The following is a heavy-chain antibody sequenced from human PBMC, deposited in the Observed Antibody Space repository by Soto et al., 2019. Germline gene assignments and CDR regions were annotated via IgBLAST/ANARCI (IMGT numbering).Heavy chain of an antibody. Sequence: GGSLRLSCAASGFTLSILAMGWVRQAPGKGLEWVSVIDYSGGTTYYTDSVKGRFIISRDNSKKMLYLQMNSLRAEDTAVYYCAKDATRTSGWYYFDYWGQGALVTVSS. J-gene: IGHJ4*02. D-gene: IGHD6-19*01. CDR3: AKDATRTSGWYYFDY. CDR1: GFTLSILA. V-gene: IGHV3-23*01. CDR2: IDYSGGTT.